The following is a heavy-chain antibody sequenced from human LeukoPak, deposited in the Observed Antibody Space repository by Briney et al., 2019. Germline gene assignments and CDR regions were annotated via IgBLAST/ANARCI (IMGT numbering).Heavy chain of an antibody. D-gene: IGHD5-12*01. J-gene: IGHJ4*02. Sequence: ASVKVSCKASGGTFSSYAISWVRQAPGQGLEWMGIINPSGGSTSYAQKFQGRVTMTRDTSTSTVYMELSSLRSEDTAVYYCARVDIVATIDFDYWGQGTLVTVSS. CDR3: ARVDIVATIDFDY. CDR2: INPSGGST. V-gene: IGHV1-46*01. CDR1: GGTFSSYA.